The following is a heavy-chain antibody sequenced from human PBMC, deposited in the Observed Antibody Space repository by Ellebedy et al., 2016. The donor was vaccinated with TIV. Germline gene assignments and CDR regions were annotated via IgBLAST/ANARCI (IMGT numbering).Heavy chain of an antibody. D-gene: IGHD6-13*01. Sequence: GSLRLXCAVYGGSFSTYYWSWIRQPPGKGLEWIGEINHSGSTNYSPSLKSRVTISIDTSKTQFSLKLTSVTAADTAVYYCARANPRTGYSSSWYNLWGQGTLVTVSS. J-gene: IGHJ5*02. CDR1: GGSFSTYY. CDR2: INHSGST. V-gene: IGHV4-34*01. CDR3: ARANPRTGYSSSWYNL.